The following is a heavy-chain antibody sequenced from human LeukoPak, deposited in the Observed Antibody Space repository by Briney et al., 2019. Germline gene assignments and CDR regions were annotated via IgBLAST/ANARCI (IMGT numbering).Heavy chain of an antibody. D-gene: IGHD1-26*01. CDR3: ARGRVGAVYYFDY. CDR1: GGPFSGYY. V-gene: IGHV4-34*01. Sequence: PSETLSLTCAVYGGPFSGYYWSWIRQPPGKGLEWIGEINRSGSTNYNPSLKSRVTISVDTSKNQFSLKLSSVTAADTAVYYCARGRVGAVYYFDYWGQGTLVTVSS. J-gene: IGHJ4*02. CDR2: INRSGST.